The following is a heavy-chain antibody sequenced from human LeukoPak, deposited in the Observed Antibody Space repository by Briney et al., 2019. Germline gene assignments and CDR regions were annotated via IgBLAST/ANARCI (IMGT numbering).Heavy chain of an antibody. CDR2: IRYDGSNK. Sequence: PGGSLRLSCAASAFTFSSYGMHWVRQAPGKGLEWVAFIRYDGSNKYYVDSVKGRFTISRDNSKNTLFLQMNSLRAEDTAVYYCTKDVGGVLAKYYFDYWGQGTLVTVSS. V-gene: IGHV3-30*02. CDR1: AFTFSSYG. CDR3: TKDVGGVLAKYYFDY. D-gene: IGHD3-16*01. J-gene: IGHJ4*02.